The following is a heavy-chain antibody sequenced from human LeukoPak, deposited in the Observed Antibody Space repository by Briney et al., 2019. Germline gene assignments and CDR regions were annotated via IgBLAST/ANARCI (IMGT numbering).Heavy chain of an antibody. D-gene: IGHD6-13*01. V-gene: IGHV1-69*06. J-gene: IGHJ1*01. CDR3: ARDKPAAGTRPYFQR. Sequence: SVKVSCKASGGTFSSYAISWVRQAPGQGLEWMGGIIPIFGTANYAQKFQGRVTITADKSTSTAYMELSSLRSEDTAVYYCARDKPAAGTRPYFQRWGQGTLVTVSS. CDR1: GGTFSSYA. CDR2: IIPIFGTA.